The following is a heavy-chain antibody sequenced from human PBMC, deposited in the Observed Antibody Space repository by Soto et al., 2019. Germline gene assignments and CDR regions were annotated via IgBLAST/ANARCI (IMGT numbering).Heavy chain of an antibody. V-gene: IGHV3-11*06. Sequence: SLSLSCAASGFTFSDYYMSWIRQAPGKGLEWVSYISSASTYTKNADSVNGRFTISRDNAKNSLHLQMNSLRAEDTAVYYCAGGSKEQAAIGVAFDIWGQGTMVTVSS. CDR2: ISSASTYT. CDR1: GFTFSDYY. D-gene: IGHD2-2*01. J-gene: IGHJ3*02. CDR3: AGGSKEQAAIGVAFDI.